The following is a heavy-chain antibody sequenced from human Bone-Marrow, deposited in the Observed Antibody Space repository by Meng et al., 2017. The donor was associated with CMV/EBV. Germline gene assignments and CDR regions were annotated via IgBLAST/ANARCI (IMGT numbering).Heavy chain of an antibody. J-gene: IGHJ4*02. Sequence: SCAVYGVTYINDWMSWVRQAPGSVLEWVGRIKSKIDRWTTDYAAPVKGRFTISRDDSRNTLYLQMNSLKTDDTAVYYCTAGSYGGDYWGQGTLVTVSS. V-gene: IGHV3-15*01. D-gene: IGHD3-16*01. CDR2: IKSKIDRWTT. CDR3: TAGSYGGDY. CDR1: GVTYINDW.